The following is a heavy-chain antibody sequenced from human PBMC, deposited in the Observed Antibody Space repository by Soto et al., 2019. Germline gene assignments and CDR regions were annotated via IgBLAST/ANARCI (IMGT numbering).Heavy chain of an antibody. D-gene: IGHD2-2*01. J-gene: IGHJ5*02. Sequence: QLQLLESGPGLVKPSETLSLTCSVSGGSISSVSYYWGWIRQPPGKGLEWIGSIYYSGSAYYSPSLKRRVTMSVDTSKNQLSLELRSVTAADTAVYYCARLHCNSPNCVPLDPWGQGTLVTVSS. V-gene: IGHV4-39*01. CDR1: GGSISSVSYY. CDR2: IYYSGSA. CDR3: ARLHCNSPNCVPLDP.